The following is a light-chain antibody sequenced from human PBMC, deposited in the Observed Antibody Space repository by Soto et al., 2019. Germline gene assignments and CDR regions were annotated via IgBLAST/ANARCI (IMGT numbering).Light chain of an antibody. CDR3: SSYTTVPSPQWV. Sequence: QSALTQPASVSGSPGQSITIPCSGRSSDLGGLNYVSWYQQYPGKVPKLIIYKVDNRPSGISDRFSASKSGNTASLTISGLQAEDEAHYYCSSYTTVPSPQWVFAGGTKVTVL. CDR2: KVD. J-gene: IGLJ3*02. CDR1: SSDLGGLNY. V-gene: IGLV2-14*01.